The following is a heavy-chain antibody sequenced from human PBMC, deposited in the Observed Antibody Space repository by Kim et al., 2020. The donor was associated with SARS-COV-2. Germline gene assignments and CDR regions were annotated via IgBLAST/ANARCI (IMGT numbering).Heavy chain of an antibody. V-gene: IGHV3-30*18. J-gene: IGHJ6*02. Sequence: GGSLRLSCAASGFTFSSYGMHWVRQAPGKGLEWVAVISYDGSTKYYADSVKGRFTISRDNSKNTLYLQMNSLRAEDTAVYYCAKDAPSTYYDFWSGCYPMDACGQGATVTVSS. D-gene: IGHD3-3*01. CDR2: ISYDGSTK. CDR1: GFTFSSYG. CDR3: AKDAPSTYYDFWSGCYPMDA.